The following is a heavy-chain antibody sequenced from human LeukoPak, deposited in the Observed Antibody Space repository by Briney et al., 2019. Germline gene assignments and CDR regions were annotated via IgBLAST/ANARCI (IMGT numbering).Heavy chain of an antibody. J-gene: IGHJ4*02. CDR3: AKDYGDGSGSYYYFEY. CDR2: ISCSGGIT. CDR1: GFTFSSYA. D-gene: IGHD3-10*01. V-gene: IGHV3-23*01. Sequence: GGSLRLSCAASGFTFSSYAMSWVRQAPGKGLEWVSGISCSGGITYYADSVRGRFTISRDNPKNTLYLQMNSLRVEDTAVYYCAKDYGDGSGSYYYFEYWGQGTLVTVSS.